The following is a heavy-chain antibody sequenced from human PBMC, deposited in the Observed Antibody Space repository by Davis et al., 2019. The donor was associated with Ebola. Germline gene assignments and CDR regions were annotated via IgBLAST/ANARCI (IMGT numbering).Heavy chain of an antibody. J-gene: IGHJ3*02. CDR2: IYYSVST. V-gene: IGHV4-59*01. D-gene: IGHD1-1*01. CDR1: GGSFSGYY. CDR3: ARVGYPGAFDI. Sequence: MPSETLSLTCAVYGGSFSGYYWSWIRQPPGKGLEWIGYIYYSVSTNYNPSLKSRVTISVDTSKNQFSLKLSSVTAADTAVYYCARVGYPGAFDIWGQGTMVTVSS.